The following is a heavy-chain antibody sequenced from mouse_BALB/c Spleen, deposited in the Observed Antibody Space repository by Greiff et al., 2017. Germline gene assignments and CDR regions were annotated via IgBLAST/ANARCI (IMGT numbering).Heavy chain of an antibody. Sequence: QVQLKQSGAELAKPGASVKMSCKASGYTFTSYWMHWVKQRPGQGLEWIGYINPSTGYTEYNQKFKDKATLTADKSSSTAYMQLSSLTSEDSAVYYCAHYDSYWGQGTLVTVSA. CDR2: INPSTGYT. CDR3: AHYDSY. D-gene: IGHD1-2*01. J-gene: IGHJ3*01. CDR1: GYTFTSYW. V-gene: IGHV1-7*01.